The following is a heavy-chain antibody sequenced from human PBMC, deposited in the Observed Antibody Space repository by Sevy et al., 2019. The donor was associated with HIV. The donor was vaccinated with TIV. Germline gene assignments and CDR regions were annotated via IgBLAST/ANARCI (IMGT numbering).Heavy chain of an antibody. D-gene: IGHD3-22*01. Sequence: LRLSCQGSGYSFTSHWIGWVRHMPGKGLEWMGIIFPDDSDTRYSPSFQGQVTFSADKSINTAYLQWSSLKASDTAMYYCATSRSGYFDSSGYYIYWGQGTLVTVSS. J-gene: IGHJ4*02. CDR2: IFPDDSDT. CDR3: ATSRSGYFDSSGYYIY. CDR1: GYSFTSHW. V-gene: IGHV5-51*01.